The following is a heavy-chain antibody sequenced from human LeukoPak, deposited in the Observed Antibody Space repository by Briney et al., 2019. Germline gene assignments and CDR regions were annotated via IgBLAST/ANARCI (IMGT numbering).Heavy chain of an antibody. D-gene: IGHD2-2*02. Sequence: GGSLRLSCAASGFTFSTYWMHWVRQVPGKGLVWVSRINSDESRTTYADSVKGRFTISRDNTKNTLYLQMNTLRAEDTAVYYCARRSSAIPSYFDLWGRGTLVTVSS. V-gene: IGHV3-74*01. CDR3: ARRSSAIPSYFDL. J-gene: IGHJ2*01. CDR2: INSDESRT. CDR1: GFTFSTYW.